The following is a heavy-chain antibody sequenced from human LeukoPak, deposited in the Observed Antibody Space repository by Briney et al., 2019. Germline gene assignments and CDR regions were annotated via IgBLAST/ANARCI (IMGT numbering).Heavy chain of an antibody. J-gene: IGHJ5*02. D-gene: IGHD3-16*01. CDR3: ARGGLKSGIDP. CDR1: GGSISSSYW. V-gene: IGHV4-4*02. Sequence: SGTLSLTCAVSGGSISSSYWWSWVRQSPGKGLEWIGEIHHTGSNNYNPSLRSRVTMSVDKSKNQFSLKLSSVTAADTAVYYCARGGLKSGIDPWGQGTLVAVSS. CDR2: IHHTGSN.